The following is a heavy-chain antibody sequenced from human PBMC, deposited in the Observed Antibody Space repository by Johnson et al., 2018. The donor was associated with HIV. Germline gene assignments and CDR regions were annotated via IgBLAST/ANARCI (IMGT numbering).Heavy chain of an antibody. Sequence: VQLVESGGGLIQPGGSLRLSCAASGFTVSSNYMSWVRKAPGKGLEWVSIIYSGGSTYYAESVKGRFIISRDNSKNTLYLQMNSLRAEDTAVYYCATPLGGWRGVDAFDVWGQGTMVTVSS. CDR2: IYSGGST. V-gene: IGHV3-53*01. CDR1: GFTVSSNY. J-gene: IGHJ3*01. D-gene: IGHD3-16*01. CDR3: ATPLGGWRGVDAFDV.